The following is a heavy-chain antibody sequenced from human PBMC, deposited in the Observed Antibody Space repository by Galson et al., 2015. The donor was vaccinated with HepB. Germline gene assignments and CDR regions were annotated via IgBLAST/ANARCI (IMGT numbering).Heavy chain of an antibody. V-gene: IGHV3-21*01. CDR2: ISSSSSSYI. CDR1: GFTFSNYA. CDR3: ARGSEEPDDFWAPEDYYYYYMDV. Sequence: SLRLSCAASGFTFSNYAMNWVRQTPGKGLEWVSSISSSSSSYIYYAGSLRGRFAISRDNAKKSLYLQMNSLRAEDTAVYYCARGSEEPDDFWAPEDYYYYYMDVWGKGTTVTVSS. J-gene: IGHJ6*03. D-gene: IGHD3-3*01.